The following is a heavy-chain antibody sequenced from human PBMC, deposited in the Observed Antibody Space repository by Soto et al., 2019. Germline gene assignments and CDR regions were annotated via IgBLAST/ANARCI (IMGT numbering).Heavy chain of an antibody. Sequence: XESLRLSGTASGFKFNSYAMIWVRQAPGKGLEWVSGISGYGDTTYYSASVKGRFTISRDNSQKMLFLQMNSLRAEDTAMYYCAKVPLVLSNAFDLWGQGTKVTVSS. CDR1: GFKFNSYA. J-gene: IGHJ3*01. V-gene: IGHV3-23*01. CDR2: ISGYGDTT. D-gene: IGHD2-8*02. CDR3: AKVPLVLSNAFDL.